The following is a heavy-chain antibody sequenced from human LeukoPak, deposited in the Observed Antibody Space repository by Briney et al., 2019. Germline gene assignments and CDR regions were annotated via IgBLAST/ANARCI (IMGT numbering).Heavy chain of an antibody. D-gene: IGHD3-10*01. CDR1: GGSISSHY. J-gene: IGHJ4*02. V-gene: IGHV4-59*05. CDR3: ARLAGSYGPYYFDY. CDR2: IYYSGST. Sequence: SETLSLTCTVSGGSISSHYWSWIRQPPGKGLEWIGSIYYSGSTYYNPSLKSRVTISVDTSKNQFSLKLSSVTAADTAVYYCARLAGSYGPYYFDYWGQGTLVTVSS.